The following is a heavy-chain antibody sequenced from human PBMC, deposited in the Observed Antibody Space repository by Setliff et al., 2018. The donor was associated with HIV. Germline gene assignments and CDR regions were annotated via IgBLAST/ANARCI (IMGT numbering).Heavy chain of an antibody. CDR3: ARPVTYCSSTSCYDDY. Sequence: ASVKVSCKASGYTFTGYYMHWVRQAPGQGLEWMGRINPNSGGTNYAQKFQGGVTRTRDTSISTAYMELSRLRSDDTAVYYCARPVTYCSSTSCYDDYWGQGTLVTVSS. CDR1: GYTFTGYY. CDR2: INPNSGGT. V-gene: IGHV1-2*06. J-gene: IGHJ4*02. D-gene: IGHD2-2*01.